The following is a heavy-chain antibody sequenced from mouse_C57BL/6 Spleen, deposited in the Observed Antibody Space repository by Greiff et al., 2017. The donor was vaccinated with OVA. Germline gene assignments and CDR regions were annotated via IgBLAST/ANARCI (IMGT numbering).Heavy chain of an antibody. D-gene: IGHD1-1*01. Sequence: QVQLQQPGAELVMPGASVKLSCKASGYTFTSYWMHWVKQRPGQGLEWIGEIDPSDSYTNYNQKFKGKSTLTVDKSSSTAYMQLSSLTSEDSAVYDCARTGITTVVAHWYIDDWGTGTTVTVSA. V-gene: IGHV1-69*01. CDR1: GYTFTSYW. J-gene: IGHJ1*03. CDR3: ARTGITTVVAHWYIDD. CDR2: IDPSDSYT.